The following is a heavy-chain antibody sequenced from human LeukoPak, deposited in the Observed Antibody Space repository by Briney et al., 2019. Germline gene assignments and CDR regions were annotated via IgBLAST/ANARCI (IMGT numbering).Heavy chain of an antibody. CDR3: ARDGAARLDWFDP. Sequence: PSETLSLTCTVSGGSISSYYWSWVRQPAGKGLEWIGRIYTSGSTNYNPSLKSRVTMSVDTSKDQFSLKLSSVTAADTAVYYCARDGAARLDWFDPWGQGTLVTVSS. CDR1: GGSISSYY. CDR2: IYTSGST. D-gene: IGHD6-6*01. J-gene: IGHJ5*02. V-gene: IGHV4-4*07.